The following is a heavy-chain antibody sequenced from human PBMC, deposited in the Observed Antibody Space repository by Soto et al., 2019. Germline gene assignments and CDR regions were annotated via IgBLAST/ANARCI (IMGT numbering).Heavy chain of an antibody. D-gene: IGHD6-13*01. CDR1: GFTFSSYY. J-gene: IGHJ5*02. CDR3: ARGGSTSWLRALDL. V-gene: IGHV3-74*01. Sequence: EVQLVESGGGLVQPGGSLRLSCAVSGFTFSSYYMQWVRQGPGKGVVYVARIDFDGRSTVHAYSVKGRFTITRNDAKNTLYLQMNGLGVEDTGVYYCARGGSTSWLRALDLWGQGTLVTVSS. CDR2: IDFDGRST.